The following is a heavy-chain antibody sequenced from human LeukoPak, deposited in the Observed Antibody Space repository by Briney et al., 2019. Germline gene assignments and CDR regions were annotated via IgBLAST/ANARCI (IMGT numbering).Heavy chain of an antibody. Sequence: PSETLSLTCAVSGYSISSGYYCGWIRQPPGKGLEWIGSIYHSGSTYYNPSLKSRVTISLDTSMNQFSLKLSSVTAADTAEYYCARRTSGWYIDYWGQGTLVTVSS. D-gene: IGHD6-19*01. V-gene: IGHV4-38-2*01. CDR3: ARRTSGWYIDY. CDR1: GYSISSGYY. J-gene: IGHJ4*02. CDR2: IYHSGST.